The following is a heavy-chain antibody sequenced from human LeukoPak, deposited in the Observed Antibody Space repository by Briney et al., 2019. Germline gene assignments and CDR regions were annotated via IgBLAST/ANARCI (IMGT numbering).Heavy chain of an antibody. CDR1: GFTFSNYW. V-gene: IGHV3-7*02. D-gene: IGHD3-22*01. J-gene: IGHJ4*02. Sequence: PGGSLRLSCAASGFTFSNYWMIWVRQAPGKGLEWVGNIKQDGSEKRYADSVRGRFSISRDNAQTSLYLQMNSLRDEDTAVYYCASHLNYYDSSGRVDYWGQGTLVTVSS. CDR2: IKQDGSEK. CDR3: ASHLNYYDSSGRVDY.